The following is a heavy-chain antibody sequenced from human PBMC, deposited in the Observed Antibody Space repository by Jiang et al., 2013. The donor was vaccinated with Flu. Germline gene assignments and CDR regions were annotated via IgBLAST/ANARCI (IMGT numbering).Heavy chain of an antibody. CDR2: IYPGDSDT. V-gene: IGHV5-51*01. D-gene: IGHD6-13*01. Sequence: GAEVKKPGESLKISCKGSGYSFSTYWIGWVRQMPGKGPEWMGNIYPGDSDTRYSPSFQGQVTISADKSTSTAYLQWSSLKASDTAMYYCARRSPDFYYGMDVWGQGTTVTVSS. CDR3: ARRSPDFYYGMDV. J-gene: IGHJ6*02. CDR1: GYSFSTYW.